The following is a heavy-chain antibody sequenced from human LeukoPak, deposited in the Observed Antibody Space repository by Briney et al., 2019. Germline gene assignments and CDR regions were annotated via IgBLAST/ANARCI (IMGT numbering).Heavy chain of an antibody. D-gene: IGHD4-23*01. CDR1: GFTFSSYA. CDR3: ARLLDYGGNSVAFDI. Sequence: PGGSLRLSCTASGFTFSSYAMTWVRQPPGKGLEWIGNIYYSGSTYYNPSLKSRVTISVDTSKNQFSLKLSSVTAADAAVYYCARLLDYGGNSVAFDIWGQGTMVTVSS. J-gene: IGHJ3*02. CDR2: IYYSGST. V-gene: IGHV4-39*01.